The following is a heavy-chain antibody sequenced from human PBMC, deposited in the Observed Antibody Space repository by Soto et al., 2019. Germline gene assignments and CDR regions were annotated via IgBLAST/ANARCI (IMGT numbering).Heavy chain of an antibody. J-gene: IGHJ4*02. CDR1: GGSISSGGYS. V-gene: IGHV4-30-2*01. CDR2: IYHSGST. CDR3: ARGPPNTY. Sequence: QLQLQESGSGLVKPSQTLSLTCAVSGGSISSGGYSWSWIRQPPGKGQEWIGYIYHSGSTYYNPSLKSRVTISVDRSKNQFSLKLSSVTAADTAVYYCARGPPNTYWGQGTLVTVSS. D-gene: IGHD2-8*01.